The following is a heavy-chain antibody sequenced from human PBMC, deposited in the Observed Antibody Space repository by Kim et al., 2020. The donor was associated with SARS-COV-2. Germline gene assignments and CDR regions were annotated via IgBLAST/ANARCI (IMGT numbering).Heavy chain of an antibody. V-gene: IGHV3-15*01. CDR1: GFNFRNAW. Sequence: GGSLRLSCAASGFNFRNAWMTWVRQAPGKGLEWVGRIKRISEGGTTDSAAPVKGRFALSRDDSKNMLYLQMNSLKIEDTAVYYCTVDLANYWGQGTLVIVSS. CDR2: IKRISEGGTT. J-gene: IGHJ4*02. CDR3: TVDLANY.